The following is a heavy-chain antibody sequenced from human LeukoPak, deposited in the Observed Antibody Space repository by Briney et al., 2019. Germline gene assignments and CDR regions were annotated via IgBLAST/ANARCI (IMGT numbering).Heavy chain of an antibody. CDR1: GYIFTTYG. V-gene: IGHV1-18*01. CDR3: ARADIIVVAGSTPVGSGFEY. D-gene: IGHD2-15*01. CDR2: ISAHKGET. Sequence: ASVKVSCKTSGYIFTTYGISWLRQAPGQGLEWMGWISAHKGETEYAQKFQGRVTMTREISTSTAYMELQSLTSDDTAVYYCARADIIVVAGSTPVGSGFEYRGQGALITVS. J-gene: IGHJ4*02.